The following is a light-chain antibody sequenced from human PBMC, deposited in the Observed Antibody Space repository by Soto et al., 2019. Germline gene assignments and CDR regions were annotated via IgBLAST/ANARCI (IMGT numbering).Light chain of an antibody. CDR1: QSVSSN. CDR2: GAS. V-gene: IGKV3D-15*01. J-gene: IGKJ5*01. Sequence: EIVLTQSPATLSLSPGDRATLSCGASQSVSSNLARYQQKPGQAPRLLIHGASNRATGIPDRFSGSGSGTEFTLTISSLQSEDFAVYYCQQYNNWPPITFGQGTRLEIK. CDR3: QQYNNWPPIT.